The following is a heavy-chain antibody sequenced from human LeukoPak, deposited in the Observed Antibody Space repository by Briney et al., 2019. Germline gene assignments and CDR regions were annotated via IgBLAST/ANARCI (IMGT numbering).Heavy chain of an antibody. CDR2: IYPGDSET. D-gene: IGHD6-6*01. CDR3: ARSYGSSSGSFEY. Sequence: GESLKTSCKGSGYSFTSYWIGWVRQMPGKGLEWMGVIYPGDSETRYSPSFQGQVTISADKSISSAYLQWSSLKASDTAMYYCARSYGSSSGSFEYWGQGTLVTVSS. J-gene: IGHJ4*02. V-gene: IGHV5-51*01. CDR1: GYSFTSYW.